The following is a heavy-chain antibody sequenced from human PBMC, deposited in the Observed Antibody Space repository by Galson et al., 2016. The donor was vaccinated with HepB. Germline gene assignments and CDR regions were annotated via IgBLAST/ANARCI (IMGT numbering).Heavy chain of an antibody. J-gene: IGHJ2*01. CDR1: GYTFVSHG. CDR2: VSAYNGHS. CDR3: ARGPSGERYFDWSHGLDV. Sequence: SVKVSCKASGYTFVSHGIFWVRQAPRQGLEWIGWVSAYNGHSYFAQKLQGRVTMTTDTSTSTAYMELKNLTSDDTAVYYCARGPSGERYFDWSHGLDVWGRGTLVTVSS. D-gene: IGHD3-9*01. V-gene: IGHV1-18*01.